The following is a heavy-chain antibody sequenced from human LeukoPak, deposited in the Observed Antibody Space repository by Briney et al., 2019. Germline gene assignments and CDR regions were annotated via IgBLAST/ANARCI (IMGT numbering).Heavy chain of an antibody. CDR1: GGSISSGDYY. D-gene: IGHD6-13*01. CDR2: IYYSGST. CDR3: ARAAAGGAPFDY. J-gene: IGHJ4*02. V-gene: IGHV4-30-4*01. Sequence: PSETLSLTCTVSGGSISSGDYYWSWIRQPPGKGLEWIGYIYYSGSTYYNPSLKSRVTISVDTSKNQFSLKLSSVTAAVTAVYYCARAAAGGAPFDYWGQGTLVTVSS.